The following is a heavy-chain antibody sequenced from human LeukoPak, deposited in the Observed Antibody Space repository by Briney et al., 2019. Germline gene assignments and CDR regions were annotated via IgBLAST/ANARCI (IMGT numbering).Heavy chain of an antibody. Sequence: GSLRLSCAASGFTFSSYWMNWARQAPGKGLEWVASINHNGDVNYYVDSVKGRFTISRDNAKNSLYLQMSNLRAEDTAVYFCARGGGLDVWGQGATVTVSS. D-gene: IGHD3-16*01. V-gene: IGHV3-7*03. CDR2: INHNGDVN. J-gene: IGHJ6*02. CDR3: ARGGGLDV. CDR1: GFTFSSYW.